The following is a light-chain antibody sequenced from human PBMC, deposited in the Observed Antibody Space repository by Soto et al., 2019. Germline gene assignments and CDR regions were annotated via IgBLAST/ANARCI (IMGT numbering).Light chain of an antibody. V-gene: IGLV2-14*03. CDR1: SRDVGGYNF. CDR3: SSYTTSSTVV. J-gene: IGLJ1*01. Sequence: SVFGSPGQSITISCTGTSRDVGGYNFVSWYQQHPGKAPKLMIYEVSNRPSGVSNRFSGSKSGNTASLTISGLQPEDEADYYCSSYTTSSTVVFGTGTKVTVL. CDR2: EVS.